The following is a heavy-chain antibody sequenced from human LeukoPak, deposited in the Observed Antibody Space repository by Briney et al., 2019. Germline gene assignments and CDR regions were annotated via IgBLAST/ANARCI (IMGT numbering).Heavy chain of an antibody. CDR2: INHSGST. V-gene: IGHV4-34*01. Sequence: SGTLSLTCTVYGGSFSGYYWSWIRQPPGKGLEWIGGINHSGSTNYNPSLKSRVTISVDTSKNQFSLKLSSVTAADTAVYYCARYAIFGVVTPLFDPWGQGSLVTVSS. J-gene: IGHJ5*02. CDR1: GGSFSGYY. D-gene: IGHD3-3*01. CDR3: ARYAIFGVVTPLFDP.